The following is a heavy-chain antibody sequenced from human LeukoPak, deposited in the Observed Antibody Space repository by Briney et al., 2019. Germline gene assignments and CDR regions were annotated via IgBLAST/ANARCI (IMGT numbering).Heavy chain of an antibody. D-gene: IGHD2/OR15-2a*01. CDR2: ISSSSSYI. Sequence: KTGGSLRLSCAASGFTFSSYSMNWVRQAPGKGLEWVSSISSSSSYIYYADSVKGRFTISRDNAKNSLYLQMNSLRAEDTAVYYCARDQIESAYYYGMDVWGQGTTVTVSS. CDR1: GFTFSSYS. J-gene: IGHJ6*02. V-gene: IGHV3-21*01. CDR3: ARDQIESAYYYGMDV.